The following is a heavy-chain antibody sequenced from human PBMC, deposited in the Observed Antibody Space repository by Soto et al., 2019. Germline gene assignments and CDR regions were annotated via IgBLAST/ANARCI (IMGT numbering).Heavy chain of an antibody. CDR2: ISTYSNDT. CDR1: GYTFTRDG. Sequence: GASVKVSCKVSGYTFTRDGISWLRQVPGQGPEWMGWISTYSNDTKYAHKFQDRLTTTADTSTKTVYMELRSLRSDDTAVYFCARERRGLRRRYFGTDYFYFWG. D-gene: IGHD1-26*01. V-gene: IGHV1-18*04. CDR3: ARERRGLRRRYFGTDYFYF. J-gene: IGHJ4*01.